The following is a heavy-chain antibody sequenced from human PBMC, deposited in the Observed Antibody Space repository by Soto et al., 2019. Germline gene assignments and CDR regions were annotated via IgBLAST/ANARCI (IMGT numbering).Heavy chain of an antibody. V-gene: IGHV4-34*01. Sequence: SETLSPTCAVYGGSFSGYYWSWIRQPPGKGLEWIGEINHSGSTNYNPSLKSRVTISVDTSKNQFSLKLSSVAAADTAVYYCASNLGNHAAAAGTLAGSYYYMDVWGKGTTVTVSS. CDR3: ASNLGNHAAAAGTLAGSYYYMDV. J-gene: IGHJ6*03. CDR1: GGSFSGYY. D-gene: IGHD6-13*01. CDR2: INHSGST.